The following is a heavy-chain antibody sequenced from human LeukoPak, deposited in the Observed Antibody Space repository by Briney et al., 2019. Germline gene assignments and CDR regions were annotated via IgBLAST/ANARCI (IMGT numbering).Heavy chain of an antibody. CDR1: GYTFTSYA. D-gene: IGHD6-13*01. J-gene: IGHJ4*02. CDR3: ARPRIYSSSWRHEEVYFDY. CDR2: INAGNGNT. Sequence: ASVKVSCKASGYTFTSYAMHWVRQAPGQRLEWMGWINAGNGNTKYSQKFQGRVTITRDTSASTAYMELSSLRSEDTAVYNCARPRIYSSSWRHEEVYFDYWGQGTLVTVSS. V-gene: IGHV1-3*01.